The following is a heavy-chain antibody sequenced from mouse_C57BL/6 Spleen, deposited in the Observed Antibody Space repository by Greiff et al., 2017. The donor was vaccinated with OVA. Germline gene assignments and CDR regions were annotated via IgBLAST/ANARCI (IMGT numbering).Heavy chain of an antibody. J-gene: IGHJ4*01. CDR2: IYPSDSET. Sequence: QVQLQQPGAELVRPGSSVKLSCKASGYTFTSYWMDWVKQRPGQGLEWIGNIYPSDSETHYNQKFKDKATLTVDKSSSTAYTQLSSLTSEDSAVYYCARSGLLRSAMDYWGQGTSVTVSS. CDR3: ARSGLLRSAMDY. CDR1: GYTFTSYW. D-gene: IGHD1-1*01. V-gene: IGHV1-61*01.